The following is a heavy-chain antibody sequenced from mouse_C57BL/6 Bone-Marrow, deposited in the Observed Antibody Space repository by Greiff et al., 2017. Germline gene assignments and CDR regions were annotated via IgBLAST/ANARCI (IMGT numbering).Heavy chain of an antibody. V-gene: IGHV1-82*01. D-gene: IGHD1-1*01. Sequence: QVQLKQSGPELVKPGASVKISCKASGYAFSSSWMNWVKQRPGKGLEWIGRIYPGDGDTNYNGKFKGKATMTADKSSSTAYMQLSSLTSEDSAVYFCAREDYYGSSVDYWGQGTTLTVSS. CDR2: IYPGDGDT. CDR3: AREDYYGSSVDY. CDR1: GYAFSSSW. J-gene: IGHJ2*01.